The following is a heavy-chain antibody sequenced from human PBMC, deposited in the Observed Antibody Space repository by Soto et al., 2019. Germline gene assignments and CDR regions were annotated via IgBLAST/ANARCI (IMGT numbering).Heavy chain of an antibody. D-gene: IGHD3-10*01. Sequence: SETLSLTCIVSGGSINSYFWSWIRQPPGKGLEWIGYIYYTGSTNYSPSLKSRVIISIDTSKNQFSLKLSSVTAADTAVYYCARQTYGSDYFYGMDVWGQGPTVTVSS. CDR1: GGSINSYF. J-gene: IGHJ6*02. V-gene: IGHV4-59*08. CDR3: ARQTYGSDYFYGMDV. CDR2: IYYTGST.